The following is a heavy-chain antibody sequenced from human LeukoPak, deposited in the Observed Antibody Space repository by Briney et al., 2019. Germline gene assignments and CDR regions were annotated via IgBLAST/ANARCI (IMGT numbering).Heavy chain of an antibody. CDR2: IKQDGSEK. J-gene: IGHJ5*02. CDR3: ARDPLRDIVVVPAAISVKMNWFDP. D-gene: IGHD2-2*01. CDR1: GFTFSSYW. Sequence: GGSLRLSCAASGFTFSSYWMSWVRQAPGKGLEWVANIKQDGSEKYYVDSVKGRFTISRDNAKNSLYLQMNSLRAEDTAVYYCARDPLRDIVVVPAAISVKMNWFDPWGRGTLVTVSS. V-gene: IGHV3-7*01.